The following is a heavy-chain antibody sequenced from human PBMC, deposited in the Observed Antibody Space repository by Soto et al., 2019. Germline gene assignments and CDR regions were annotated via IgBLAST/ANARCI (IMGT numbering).Heavy chain of an antibody. CDR2: IDYTGGYS. CDR3: AKVAPRPYCSSVSCTFDY. CDR1: GITFSRYA. D-gene: IGHD2-2*01. Sequence: QLLESGGGLVQPGGSLRLSCAASGITFSRYALNWVRQAPGKGLEWVSTIDYTGGYSYYADSGKGRFTISRDNSQKTLDLQMTSLRAEDTAICYSAKVAPRPYCSSVSCTFDYWGEGTLVIVSS. J-gene: IGHJ4*02. V-gene: IGHV3-23*01.